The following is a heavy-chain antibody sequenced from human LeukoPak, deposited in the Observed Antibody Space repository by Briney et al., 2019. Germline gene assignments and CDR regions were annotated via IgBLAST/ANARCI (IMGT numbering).Heavy chain of an antibody. D-gene: IGHD4-17*01. CDR1: GGSISSGGYY. J-gene: IGHJ4*02. CDR3: ARESYGVYEGFFDY. Sequence: SQTLSLTCTVSGGSISSGGYYWTWIRQPAGKGLEWIGRIYPSGRTNYSPSLKSRVTISVDTSKNQFSLKLSSVTAADTAVYYCARESYGVYEGFFDYWGQGTLVTVSS. CDR2: IYPSGRT. V-gene: IGHV4-61*02.